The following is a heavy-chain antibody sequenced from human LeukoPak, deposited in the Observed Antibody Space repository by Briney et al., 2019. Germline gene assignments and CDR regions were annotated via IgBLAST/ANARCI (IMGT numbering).Heavy chain of an antibody. Sequence: SSETLSLTCTVSGGSISSYYWSWIRQPPGKGLEWMGFFYYSGTTNYNPSLRSRVTISGDTSKNQFSLKLTYVTAADTAVYFCAREYSNYVTHYFDYWGQGLQVTVSS. J-gene: IGHJ4*02. CDR3: AREYSNYVTHYFDY. CDR2: FYYSGTT. D-gene: IGHD4-11*01. V-gene: IGHV4-59*01. CDR1: GGSISSYY.